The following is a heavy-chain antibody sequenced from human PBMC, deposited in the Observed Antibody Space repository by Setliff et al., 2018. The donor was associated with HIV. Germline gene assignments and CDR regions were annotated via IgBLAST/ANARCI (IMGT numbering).Heavy chain of an antibody. CDR2: INFSGGT. CDR1: GGSFSGYS. D-gene: IGHD3-16*01. Sequence: SETLSLTCAVYGGSFSGYSWNWIRQSPGKGLEWIGEINFSGGTNYNPSLKSRVTISVDTSKNQFSLELSSVTASDTAVYRCARGSKGGFFDYWGQGTLVTVSS. V-gene: IGHV4-34*01. CDR3: ARGSKGGFFDY. J-gene: IGHJ4*02.